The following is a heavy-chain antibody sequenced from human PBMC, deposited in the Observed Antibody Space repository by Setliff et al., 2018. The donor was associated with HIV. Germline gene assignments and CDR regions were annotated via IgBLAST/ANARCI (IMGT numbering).Heavy chain of an antibody. CDR3: AKEHNIGSSWYYYYGMDV. V-gene: IGHV3-30-3*01. CDR2: ISYDGSNE. J-gene: IGHJ6*02. D-gene: IGHD6-13*01. Sequence: GGSLRLSCAASGFTFSCYAMHWVRQAPGKGLEWVAVISYDGSNEYYADSVKGRFTISRDNSKTTLYLQMNSLRAEDTAAYYCAKEHNIGSSWYYYYGMDVWGQGTTVTVSS. CDR1: GFTFSCYA.